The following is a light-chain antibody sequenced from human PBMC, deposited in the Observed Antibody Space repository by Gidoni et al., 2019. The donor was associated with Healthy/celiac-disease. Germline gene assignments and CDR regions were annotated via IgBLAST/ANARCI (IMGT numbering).Light chain of an antibody. Sequence: QSALTQPASVSGSPGQSITISCTGTSSDVGSYNLVSWYQQHPGKAPKLMIYEGSKRPSGVSNRFSGSKSGNTASLTISGLQAEDEADYYCCSYAGSSTPIIGRGTKLTVL. CDR2: EGS. J-gene: IGLJ2*01. CDR1: SSDVGSYNL. V-gene: IGLV2-23*01. CDR3: CSYAGSSTPI.